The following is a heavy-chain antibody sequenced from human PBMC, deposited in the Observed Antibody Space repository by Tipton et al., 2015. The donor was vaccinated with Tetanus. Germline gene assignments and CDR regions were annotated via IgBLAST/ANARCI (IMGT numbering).Heavy chain of an antibody. CDR2: INSKTDGGTT. D-gene: IGHD3-10*01. Sequence: SLRLSCAASGFTFSNAWMNWVRQAPGKGLEWVGRINSKTDGGTTDYAAPVKGRFTISRDDSKNPLYLQMNSLKTGDTDVYYCTATLLWFGEGVRYYGMDVWGQGTTVTVSS. CDR3: TATLLWFGEGVRYYGMDV. CDR1: GFTFSNAW. V-gene: IGHV3-15*07. J-gene: IGHJ6*02.